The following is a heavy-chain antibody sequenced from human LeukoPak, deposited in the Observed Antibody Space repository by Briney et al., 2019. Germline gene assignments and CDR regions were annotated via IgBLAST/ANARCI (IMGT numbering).Heavy chain of an antibody. J-gene: IGHJ4*02. D-gene: IGHD4/OR15-4a*01. CDR2: INLGGSQK. CDR3: ARDVDYANPRHDY. V-gene: IGHV3-7*01. CDR1: GFTVFNYW. Sequence: GGSLRLSCAASGFTVFNYWMSWVRQAPGEGLEWVANINLGGSQKYYVDSLKGRFTISRDNAKNSLCLQMDSLRVEDTAVYYCARDVDYANPRHDYWGQGTLVTVSS.